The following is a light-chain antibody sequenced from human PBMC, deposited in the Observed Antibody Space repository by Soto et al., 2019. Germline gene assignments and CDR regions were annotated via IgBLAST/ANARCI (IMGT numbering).Light chain of an antibody. CDR2: DAY. CDR3: QQYESYSPLT. J-gene: IGKJ4*01. Sequence: PSILSASVGDRVTITCRASQSIRSWLAWYQQKPGKAPKLLIYDAYSLESGVPSRFSGRRSGTEFTLTIAGLQPEDFATYYCQQYESYSPLTFGGGTKVDIK. V-gene: IGKV1-5*01. CDR1: QSIRSW.